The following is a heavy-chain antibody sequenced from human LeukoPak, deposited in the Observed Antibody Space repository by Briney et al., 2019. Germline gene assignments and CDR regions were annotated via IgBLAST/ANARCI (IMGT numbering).Heavy chain of an antibody. CDR3: ARGYFYYDSSGYENWFDP. J-gene: IGHJ5*02. D-gene: IGHD3-22*01. CDR2: IHHTGNT. Sequence: SETLSLTCTVSGSSITTYTHWGWIRQSPGKGLEWIASIHHTGNTYYNPSLKSRVTISVDTSKNQFSLKLSSVTAADTAVYYCARGYFYYDSSGYENWFDPWGQGTLVTVSS. CDR1: GSSITTYTH. V-gene: IGHV4-38-2*02.